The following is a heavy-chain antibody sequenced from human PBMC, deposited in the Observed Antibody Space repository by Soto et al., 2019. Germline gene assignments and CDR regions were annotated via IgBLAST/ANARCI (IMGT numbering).Heavy chain of an antibody. CDR1: GFTFSSYS. J-gene: IGHJ5*02. Sequence: PGGSLRLSCAASGFTFSSYSMNWVRQAPGKGLEWVSSISSSSSYIYYADSVKGRFTISRDNAKNSLYLRMNSLRAEDTAVYYCARDSDGSGSYYSPPSWFDPWGQGTLVTVSS. D-gene: IGHD3-10*01. V-gene: IGHV3-21*01. CDR2: ISSSSSYI. CDR3: ARDSDGSGSYYSPPSWFDP.